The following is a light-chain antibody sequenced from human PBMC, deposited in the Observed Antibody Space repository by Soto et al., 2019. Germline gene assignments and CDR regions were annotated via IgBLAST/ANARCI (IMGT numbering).Light chain of an antibody. CDR1: KNDIGVYDF. V-gene: IGLV2-8*01. CDR2: EVV. Sequence: QSALTQPPSASGSPGQSVTISCTGTKNDIGVYDFVSWYQHHPGKAPRLIIYEVVQRPSGVPDRFSGSKSGNTASLTVSGIQAADEADYFCKSSAGSNTYVFGSGTKLTV. J-gene: IGLJ1*01. CDR3: KSSAGSNTYV.